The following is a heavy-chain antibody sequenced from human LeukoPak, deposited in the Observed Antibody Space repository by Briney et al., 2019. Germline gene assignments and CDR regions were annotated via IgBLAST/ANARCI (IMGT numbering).Heavy chain of an antibody. CDR2: IIPILGIA. CDR3: ARDSSSWYSMSGMDV. Sequence: ASVKASCKASGGTFSSYAISWVRQAPGQGLEWMGRIIPILGIANYAQKFQGRVTITADKSTSTAYMELSSLRSEDTAVYYCARDSSSWYSMSGMDVWGQGTTVTVSS. J-gene: IGHJ6*02. D-gene: IGHD6-13*01. V-gene: IGHV1-69*04. CDR1: GGTFSSYA.